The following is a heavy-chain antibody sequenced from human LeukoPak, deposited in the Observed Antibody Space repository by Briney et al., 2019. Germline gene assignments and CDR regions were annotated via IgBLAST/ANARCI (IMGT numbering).Heavy chain of an antibody. CDR3: ARHDWGDSSRTYDD. V-gene: IGHV3-30-3*01. CDR1: RFTFSSYA. J-gene: IGHJ1*01. CDR2: ISYDGSNK. Sequence: GGSLRLSCVDSRFTFSSYAMHWVRQAPGKGLEWVAVISYDGSNKYYADSVKGRFTISRDNSKNTLYLQMNSLRAEDTAVYYCARHDWGDSSRTYDDWGQGTPVTVSS. D-gene: IGHD3-3*01.